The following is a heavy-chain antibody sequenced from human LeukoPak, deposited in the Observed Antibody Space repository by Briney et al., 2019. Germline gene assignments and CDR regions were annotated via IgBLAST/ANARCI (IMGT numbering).Heavy chain of an antibody. V-gene: IGHV1-2*02. CDR3: ARDSPADYSNYVAY. D-gene: IGHD4-11*01. Sequence: ASVKVSCKASGYTFTGYYMHWVRQAPGQGLEWMGWINPNSGGTNYAQKFQGRVTMTRDTSVSTAYMELSRLRSDDTAVYYCARDSPADYSNYVAYWGQGTLVTVSS. J-gene: IGHJ4*02. CDR2: INPNSGGT. CDR1: GYTFTGYY.